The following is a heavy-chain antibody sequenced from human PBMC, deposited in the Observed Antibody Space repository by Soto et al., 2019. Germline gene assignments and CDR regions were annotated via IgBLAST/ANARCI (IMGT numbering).Heavy chain of an antibody. CDR2: INHSGST. Sequence: SETLSLTCAVYGGSFSGYYWSWIRQPPGKGLEWIGKINHSGSTNYNPSLKSRVTISVDTSKNQFSLKLSSVTAADTAVYCGARGGPDGGLDYWGQGTLVTVSS. D-gene: IGHD3-10*01. J-gene: IGHJ4*02. V-gene: IGHV4-34*01. CDR3: ARGGPDGGLDY. CDR1: GGSFSGYY.